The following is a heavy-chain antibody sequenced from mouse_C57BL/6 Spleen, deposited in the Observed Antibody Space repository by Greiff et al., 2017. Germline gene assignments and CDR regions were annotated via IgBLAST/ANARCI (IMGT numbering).Heavy chain of an antibody. V-gene: IGHV3-6*01. J-gene: IGHJ1*03. D-gene: IGHD2-5*01. CDR1: GYSITSGYY. Sequence: ESGPGLVKPSQSLSLTCSVTGYSITSGYYWNWIRQFPGNKLEWMGYISYDGSNNYNPSLKNRISITRDTSKNQFFLKLNSVTTEDTATYYCAREGYSNPNWYFDVWGTGTTVTVSS. CDR2: ISYDGSN. CDR3: AREGYSNPNWYFDV.